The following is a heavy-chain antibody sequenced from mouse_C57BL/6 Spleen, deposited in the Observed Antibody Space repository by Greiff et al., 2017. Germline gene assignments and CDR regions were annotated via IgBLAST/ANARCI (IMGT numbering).Heavy chain of an antibody. CDR1: GYSFTGYY. D-gene: IGHD1-1*01. V-gene: IGHV1-42*01. Sequence: EVQLQQSGPELVKPGASVKISCKASGYSFTGYYMNWVKQSPEKSLEWIGEINPSTGGTTYNQKFKAKATLTVDKSSSTAYMQLKSLTSEDSAVYYCARASGSSFFDYWGQGTTRTVSS. CDR3: ARASGSSFFDY. CDR2: INPSTGGT. J-gene: IGHJ2*01.